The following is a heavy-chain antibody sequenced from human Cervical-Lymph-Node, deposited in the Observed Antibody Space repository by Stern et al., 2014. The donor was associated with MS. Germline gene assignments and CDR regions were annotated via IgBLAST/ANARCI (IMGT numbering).Heavy chain of an antibody. D-gene: IGHD6-19*01. CDR3: ARLPDSGGWYGIWYFDL. CDR2: IYLGDSET. Sequence: EVQLVQSGAEVKKPRESLKISCKGSGYSFTRDWIGWVRQTPGKGLEWMGIIYLGDSETRYSPSFQGQVTISADKSISTAYLQWSSLKASDTAMYYCARLPDSGGWYGIWYFDLWGRGTLVTVSS. J-gene: IGHJ2*01. CDR1: GYSFTRDW. V-gene: IGHV5-51*03.